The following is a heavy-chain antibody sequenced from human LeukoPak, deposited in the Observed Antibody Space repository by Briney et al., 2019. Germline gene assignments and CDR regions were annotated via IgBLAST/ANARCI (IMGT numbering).Heavy chain of an antibody. CDR1: GGSISSGIYY. D-gene: IGHD3-22*01. V-gene: IGHV4-61*10. Sequence: PSETLSLTCTVSGGSISSGIYYWSWIRQPAGKGLEWIGRIYSSGGTNYNPSLKSRVTISIDTSKNQFSLKLSSVTAADTAVYYCARDGVRYYDSSGYNSDAFDIWGQGTMVTVSS. CDR3: ARDGVRYYDSSGYNSDAFDI. CDR2: IYSSGGT. J-gene: IGHJ3*02.